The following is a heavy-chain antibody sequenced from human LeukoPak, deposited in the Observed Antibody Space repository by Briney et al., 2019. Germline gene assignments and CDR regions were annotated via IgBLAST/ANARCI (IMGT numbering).Heavy chain of an antibody. V-gene: IGHV3-48*04. Sequence: AGGSLRLSCAASGFTFSSYSMNWVRQAPGKGLEWVSYISSRSATIYYADSVKGRFTISRDNVKNSLYLQMNSLRAEDTAVYYCARLPDDYGDYKYFQHWGQGTLVTVSS. D-gene: IGHD4-17*01. J-gene: IGHJ1*01. CDR3: ARLPDDYGDYKYFQH. CDR2: ISSRSATI. CDR1: GFTFSSYS.